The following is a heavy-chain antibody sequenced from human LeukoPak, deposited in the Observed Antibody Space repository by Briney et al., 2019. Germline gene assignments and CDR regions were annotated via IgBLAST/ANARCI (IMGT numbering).Heavy chain of an antibody. J-gene: IGHJ6*02. D-gene: IGHD5-12*01. CDR1: GFTFSNYA. V-gene: IGHV3-23*01. CDR3: AQNSGYDVYYGMDV. Sequence: GGSLRLSCAVSGFTFSNYAMSWVRQAPGKGLEWVSAISGSGGSTYYADSVKGRFTISRDNSKNTLYLQMSSLRAEDTAVYYCAQNSGYDVYYGMDVWDQGTTVTVSS. CDR2: ISGSGGST.